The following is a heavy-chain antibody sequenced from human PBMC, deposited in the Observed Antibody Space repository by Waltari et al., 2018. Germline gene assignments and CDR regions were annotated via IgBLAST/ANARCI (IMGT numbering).Heavy chain of an antibody. J-gene: IGHJ4*02. CDR1: GGSISSSSYY. Sequence: QLQLQESGPGLVKPSETLSLTCTVSGGSISSSSYYWGWIRQPPGKGLEWIGSIYYSGSNYCNPTRKSRGNISGATSNNQFSLKLSSVTAADTAVYYCASTVYYDSSGWTYYFDYWGQGTLVTVSS. CDR2: IYYSGSN. V-gene: IGHV4-39*01. D-gene: IGHD3-22*01. CDR3: ASTVYYDSSGWTYYFDY.